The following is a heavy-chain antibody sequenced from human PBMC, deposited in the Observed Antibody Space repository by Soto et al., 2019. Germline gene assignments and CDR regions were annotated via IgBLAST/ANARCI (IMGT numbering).Heavy chain of an antibody. Sequence: EVQLVQSGAEVKKPGESLKISCQGFGYSFTSYWIDWVRQMPGKGLEWMGTIYIGDSDTRYSPSFQGQVTISADKSISTAFLQWSSLKASDTAIYYCARRAGFSSDWYHDDFWGQGTLVTVSS. CDR1: GYSFTSYW. CDR3: ARRAGFSSDWYHDDF. V-gene: IGHV5-51*01. D-gene: IGHD6-19*01. CDR2: IYIGDSDT. J-gene: IGHJ4*02.